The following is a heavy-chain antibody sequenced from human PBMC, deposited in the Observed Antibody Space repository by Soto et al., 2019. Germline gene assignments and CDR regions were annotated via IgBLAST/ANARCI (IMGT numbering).Heavy chain of an antibody. D-gene: IGHD5-18*01. J-gene: IGHJ5*02. CDR2: IIPIFGTP. CDR1: GGSFRSYA. V-gene: IGHV1-69*12. Sequence: QVQLVQSGAEVKKPGSSVKVSCKASGGSFRSYAVNWVRQAPGQGLECLGGIIPIFGTPNYAQKFNGRVSITAAEYTSTVYMNLISLTSEDTAVYYCAYSAKHGYFFDPWGQGTLVTVSS. CDR3: AYSAKHGYFFDP.